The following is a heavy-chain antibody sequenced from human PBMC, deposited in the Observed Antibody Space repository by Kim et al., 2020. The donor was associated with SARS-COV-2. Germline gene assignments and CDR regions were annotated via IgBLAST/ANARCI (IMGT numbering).Heavy chain of an antibody. CDR2: K. D-gene: IGHD3-22*01. CDR3: ANVGDSSIDY. J-gene: IGHJ4*02. V-gene: IGHV3-30*02. Sequence: KYYADSVKGRFTISRDNSKHTLYLQMNSLGAEDTAVYYCANVGDSSIDYWGQGTLVTVSS.